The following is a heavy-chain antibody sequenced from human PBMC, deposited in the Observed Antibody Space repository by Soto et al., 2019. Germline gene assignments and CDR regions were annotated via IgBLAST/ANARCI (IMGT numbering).Heavy chain of an antibody. D-gene: IGHD3-10*01. CDR3: ASYASGTYPFFDQ. J-gene: IGHJ4*02. CDR1: GGSSSSYY. Sequence: SELLSLTCTVAGGSSSSYYWSRIRKAPGKGLEWIGNIWYRGTSNYNPSLKSRVTISLDTSKNLFSLMLTSVTAADTAVYYCASYASGTYPFFDQWGRGTLVTVSS. CDR2: IWYRGTS. V-gene: IGHV4-59*01.